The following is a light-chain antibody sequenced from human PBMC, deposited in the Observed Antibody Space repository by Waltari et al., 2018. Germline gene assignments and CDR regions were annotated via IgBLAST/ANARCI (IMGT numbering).Light chain of an antibody. CDR3: NSYASNSNGL. J-gene: IGLJ2*01. V-gene: IGLV2-14*03. CDR2: DVS. CDR1: SSDVGRFNY. Sequence: QSALTQPASVSGSPGQSITISRTRTSSDVGRFNYVPWYQQHPGKAPKLLIYDVSNRPSGVPSRFSGSKSGNTASLTISGLQAADEAHYYCNSYASNSNGLFGGGTKLTIL.